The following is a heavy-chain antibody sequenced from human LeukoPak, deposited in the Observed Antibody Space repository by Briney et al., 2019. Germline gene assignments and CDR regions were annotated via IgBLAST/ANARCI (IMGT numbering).Heavy chain of an antibody. J-gene: IGHJ4*02. D-gene: IGHD6-19*01. CDR2: LSSNGGST. V-gene: IGHV3-64D*06. CDR3: VKGGIVVAGTGDY. Sequence: GGSLRLSCSASGFTFSNYAMHWVRQAPGKGLEYISSLSSNGGSTYYADSVKGRFTISRDNSKNTLYLQMSSLRAEDTAVYYCVKGGIVVAGTGDYWGQGTLVTVSS. CDR1: GFTFSNYA.